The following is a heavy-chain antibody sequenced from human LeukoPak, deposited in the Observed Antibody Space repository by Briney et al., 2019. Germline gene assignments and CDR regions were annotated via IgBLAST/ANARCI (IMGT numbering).Heavy chain of an antibody. Sequence: ASVKVSCKASGYTFTSYAMHWARQAPGQRLEWMGWINAGNGNTKYSQKFQGRVTITRDTSASTAYMELSSLRSEDTAVYYCASTSSGWYAFDYWGQGTLVTVSS. D-gene: IGHD6-19*01. CDR3: ASTSSGWYAFDY. CDR2: INAGNGNT. CDR1: GYTFTSYA. J-gene: IGHJ4*02. V-gene: IGHV1-3*01.